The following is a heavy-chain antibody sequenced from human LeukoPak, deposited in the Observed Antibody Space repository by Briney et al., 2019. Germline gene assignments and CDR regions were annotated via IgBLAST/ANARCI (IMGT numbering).Heavy chain of an antibody. CDR1: GFVFSNYW. Sequence: PGGSLRLSCVASGFVFSNYWMGWVRQAPGKGLEWVANIKEDGGETYYVDSVKGRFTISRDNAKNSLDLQMNSLRDEDTAVYYCARRKEVQTTFDYWGQGTLVPVSS. D-gene: IGHD4/OR15-4a*01. J-gene: IGHJ4*02. CDR2: IKEDGGET. V-gene: IGHV3-7*01. CDR3: ARRKEVQTTFDY.